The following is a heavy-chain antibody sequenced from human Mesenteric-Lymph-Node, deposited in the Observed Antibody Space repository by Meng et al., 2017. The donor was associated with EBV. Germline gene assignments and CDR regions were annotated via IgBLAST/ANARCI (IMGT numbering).Heavy chain of an antibody. CDR3: AGASDISGYYGGLDY. CDR2: IYHSGRT. CDR1: GGSLNSGDYY. D-gene: IGHD3-22*01. V-gene: IGHV4-61*03. Sequence: GQLQESGPGLVKASETLSLTCSVSGGSLNSGDYYWSWIRQPPGKGLEWIGEIYHSGRTNCKPSLQSRVTMSVDKSQNHFSLKLTSVTAADTAVYYCAGASDISGYYGGLDYWGQGILVTVSS. J-gene: IGHJ4*02.